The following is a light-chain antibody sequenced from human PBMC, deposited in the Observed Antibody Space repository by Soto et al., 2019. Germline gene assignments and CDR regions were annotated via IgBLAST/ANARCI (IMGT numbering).Light chain of an antibody. J-gene: IGKJ2*01. CDR1: QSVSSY. Sequence: EIVLTQSPATLSLSPGERATLSCRASQSVSSYLAWYQQKPGQAPRLLIYDASNRATGIPARFSGSGSGTDFTLTISSLEPEDFGVHYCQQRSNWPPDTFGQGTKLEIK. CDR3: QQRSNWPPDT. V-gene: IGKV3-11*01. CDR2: DAS.